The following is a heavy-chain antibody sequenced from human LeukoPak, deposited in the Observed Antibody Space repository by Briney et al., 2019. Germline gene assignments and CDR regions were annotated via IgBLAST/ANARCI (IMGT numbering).Heavy chain of an antibody. V-gene: IGHV3-23*01. CDR1: GFTFSSNT. D-gene: IGHD2-15*01. CDR3: AKLDCGGGSCYFYYYYGMDV. Sequence: GGSLRLSCAASGFTFSSNTMSWVRQAPGKGLAWVSAIDGSGVTTFYADSVKGRFTISRDNSKNTLYLQMNSLRAEDTAVYYCAKLDCGGGSCYFYYYYGMDVWGQGTTVTVSS. CDR2: IDGSGVTT. J-gene: IGHJ6*02.